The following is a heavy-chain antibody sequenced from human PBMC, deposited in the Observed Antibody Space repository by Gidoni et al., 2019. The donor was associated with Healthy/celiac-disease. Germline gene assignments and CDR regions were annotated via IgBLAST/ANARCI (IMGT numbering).Heavy chain of an antibody. CDR1: GFTFSDYS. Sequence: QVQLVESGGGLVKPGGSLRLSCAASGFTFSDYSMSWIRQAPGKGLEWVSYISSSSSYTNYADSVKGRFTISRDNAKNSLYLQMNSLRAEDTAVYYCARDSGGYCSSTSCYAPYYYYGMDVWGQGTTVTVSS. CDR2: ISSSSSYT. CDR3: ARDSGGYCSSTSCYAPYYYYGMDV. J-gene: IGHJ6*02. V-gene: IGHV3-11*06. D-gene: IGHD2-2*01.